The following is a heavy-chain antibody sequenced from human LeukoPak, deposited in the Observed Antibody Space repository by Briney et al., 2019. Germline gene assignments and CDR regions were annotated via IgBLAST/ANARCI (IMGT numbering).Heavy chain of an antibody. CDR3: ARGRGWFGELRKRWFGP. J-gene: IGHJ5*02. D-gene: IGHD3-10*01. Sequence: PSETLSLTCAVYAWSFSSYYWSWIRHPPGKGLEWIGEINHSGSTNYNPSLKSRVTISVDTSKNQFSLKLSSVTAADTAVYYCARGRGWFGELRKRWFGPWGQGTLVTVSS. CDR2: INHSGST. CDR1: AWSFSSYY. V-gene: IGHV4-34*01.